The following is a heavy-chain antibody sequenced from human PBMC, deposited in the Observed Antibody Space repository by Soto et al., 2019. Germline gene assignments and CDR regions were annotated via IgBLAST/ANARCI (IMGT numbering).Heavy chain of an antibody. V-gene: IGHV4-31*03. CDR2: IYYSGST. CDR1: GGSISSGGYY. Sequence: QVQLQESGPGLVKPSQTLSLTCTVSGGSISSGGYYWSWIRQHPGKGMEWIGYIYYSGSTYYNPSLKTRFTISVAPAKNRSPRKLSPVLAAATAVIYFARAPPPWAQGPLVTVSS. CDR3: ARAPPP. J-gene: IGHJ5*02.